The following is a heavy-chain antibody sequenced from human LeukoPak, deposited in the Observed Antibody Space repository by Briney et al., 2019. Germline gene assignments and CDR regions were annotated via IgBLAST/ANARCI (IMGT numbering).Heavy chain of an antibody. Sequence: GGSLRLSCAASGFTFDDYAMHWVRQAPGKGLEWVSGISWNSGSIGYADSVKGRFTISRDNAKNSLYLQMNSLRAEDTALYYCAKGFNRWLRIFDYWGQGTLVTVSS. V-gene: IGHV3-9*01. D-gene: IGHD5-12*01. CDR2: ISWNSGSI. CDR1: GFTFDDYA. J-gene: IGHJ4*02. CDR3: AKGFNRWLRIFDY.